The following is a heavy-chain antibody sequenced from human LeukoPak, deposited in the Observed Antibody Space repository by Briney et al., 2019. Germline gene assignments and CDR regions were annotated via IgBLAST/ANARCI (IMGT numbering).Heavy chain of an antibody. J-gene: IGHJ4*02. CDR3: ARDYYDSSGYYGSFDY. V-gene: IGHV1-18*01. CDR2: ISAYNGNT. CDR1: GYTFTSYG. Sequence: GASVKVSCKASGYTFTSYGISWVRQAPGQGLEWMGWISAYNGNTNYAQKLQGRVTMTTDTSTSTAYMELRSLRSDDTAVYYCARDYYDSSGYYGSFDYWGQGTLVTVSS. D-gene: IGHD3-22*01.